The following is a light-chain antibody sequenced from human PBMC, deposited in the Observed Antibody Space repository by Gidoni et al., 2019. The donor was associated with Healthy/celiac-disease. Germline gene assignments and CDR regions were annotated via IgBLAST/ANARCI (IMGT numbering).Light chain of an antibody. J-gene: IGKJ4*01. CDR2: AAS. Sequence: DIRPTQSPSSLSASVGDRVTLTCRESQSSSSYLNWYKQKPGKAPKLLIYAASSWQSGVPSRFSGSGSETDFTLTISSLEPEEFSTYYCQQSYSLTFGGGTKVEIK. CDR1: QSSSSY. CDR3: QQSYSLT. V-gene: IGKV1-39*01.